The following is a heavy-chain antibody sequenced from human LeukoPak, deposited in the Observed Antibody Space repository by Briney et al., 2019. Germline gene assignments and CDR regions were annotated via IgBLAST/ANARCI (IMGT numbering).Heavy chain of an antibody. D-gene: IGHD3-9*01. V-gene: IGHV1-8*01. CDR2: MNPNSGNT. CDR1: GYTFTSYD. J-gene: IGHJ4*02. Sequence: ASVKASCKASGYTFTSYDINWVRQATGQGLEWMGWMNPNSGNTGYAQKFQGRVTMTRNTSISTAYMELSSLRSEDTAVYYCARVPVLRYFDWLPREGSDYWGQGTLVTVSS. CDR3: ARVPVLRYFDWLPREGSDY.